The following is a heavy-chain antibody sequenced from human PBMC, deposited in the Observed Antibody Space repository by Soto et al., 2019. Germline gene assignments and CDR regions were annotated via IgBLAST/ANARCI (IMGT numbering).Heavy chain of an antibody. J-gene: IGHJ3*02. D-gene: IGHD1-26*01. Sequence: PSETLSLTCTVSSGSIGTYFWSWIRQPPGKGLEWIGYIYYSGTTNYNPSLKSRVTIFLDTSKNQFSLRPSSVTAADTAVYYCARGRGGTYDAFDIWGQGTLVTVSS. V-gene: IGHV4-59*01. CDR3: ARGRGGTYDAFDI. CDR1: SGSIGTYF. CDR2: IYYSGTT.